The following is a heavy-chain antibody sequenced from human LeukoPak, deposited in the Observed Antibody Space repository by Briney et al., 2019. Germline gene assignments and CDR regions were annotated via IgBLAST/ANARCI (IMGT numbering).Heavy chain of an antibody. CDR2: ISGSGGST. D-gene: IGHD3-3*01. CDR3: AKDRAEYFFRSDY. CDR1: GFTFSSYA. J-gene: IGHJ4*02. Sequence: GGSLRLXCAASGFTFSSYAMSWVRQAPGKALEWVSAISGSGGSTYYADSVKGRFTISRDNSKNTLYLQMNSLRAEDTAVYYCAKDRAEYFFRSDYWGQGTLVTVSS. V-gene: IGHV3-23*01.